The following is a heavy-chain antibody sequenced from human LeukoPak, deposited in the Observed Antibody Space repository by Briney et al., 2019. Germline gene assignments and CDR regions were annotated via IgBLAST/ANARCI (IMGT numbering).Heavy chain of an antibody. Sequence: SETLSLTCTVSGGSISSSSYYWGWIRQPPGKGLEWIGSIYYSGSSYYTPSLKSRLTISVDTSKDQFSLKLTSVTAADTAVYYCAASGYSTRRYYYDFWGQGTLVTVSS. CDR2: IYYSGSS. V-gene: IGHV4-39*01. CDR3: AASGYSTRRYYYDF. CDR1: GGSISSSSYY. D-gene: IGHD2-8*01. J-gene: IGHJ4*02.